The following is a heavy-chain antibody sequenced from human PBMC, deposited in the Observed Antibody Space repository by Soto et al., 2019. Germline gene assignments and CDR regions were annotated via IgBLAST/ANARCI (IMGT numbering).Heavy chain of an antibody. J-gene: IGHJ6*02. CDR3: ARDCSSTSCDLYYYYGMDV. CDR1: GGTFSSYA. Sequence: ASVEVSCKASGGTFSSYAISWVRQAPGQGLEWMGGIIPIFGTANYAQKLQGRVTITADESTSTAYMELSSLRSEDTAVYYCARDCSSTSCDLYYYYGMDVWGQGTTVTVSS. D-gene: IGHD2-2*01. V-gene: IGHV1-69*13. CDR2: IIPIFGTA.